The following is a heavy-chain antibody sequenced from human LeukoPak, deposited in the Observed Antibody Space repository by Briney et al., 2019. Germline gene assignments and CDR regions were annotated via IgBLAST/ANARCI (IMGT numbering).Heavy chain of an antibody. CDR3: ARGGLLLKGGIDY. J-gene: IGHJ4*02. CDR1: GGSISSSSYY. CDR2: IYYSGST. Sequence: SETLSLTCTVSGGSISSSSYYWGWIRQPPGKGLEWIGSIYYSGSTYYNPSLKSRVTISVDTSKNPFSLKLSSVTAADTAVYYCARGGLLLKGGIDYWGQGTLVTVSS. D-gene: IGHD2/OR15-2a*01. V-gene: IGHV4-39*07.